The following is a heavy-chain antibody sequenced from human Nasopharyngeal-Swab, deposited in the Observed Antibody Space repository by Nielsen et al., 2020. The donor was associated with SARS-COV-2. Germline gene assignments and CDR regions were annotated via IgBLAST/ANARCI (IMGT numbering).Heavy chain of an antibody. Sequence: SETLSLTCAVYGGSFSGYYWSWIRQPPGKGLEWIGEINHSGSTNYNPSLKSRVTISVDTSKNQFSLKLSSVTAADTAVYYCARGGRYSDWFQPPLGYYGMDVWGQGTTVTVSS. D-gene: IGHD3-9*01. J-gene: IGHJ6*02. CDR1: GGSFSGYY. CDR2: INHSGST. V-gene: IGHV4-34*01. CDR3: ARGGRYSDWFQPPLGYYGMDV.